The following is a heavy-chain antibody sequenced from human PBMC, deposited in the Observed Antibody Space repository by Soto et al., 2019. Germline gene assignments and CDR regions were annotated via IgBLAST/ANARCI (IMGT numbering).Heavy chain of an antibody. Sequence: QVQLVESGGGVVQPGRSLRLSCAASGFTFSTYGMHWVRQAPGKGLEWVALISFDGGTKYYADSVKGRFTISRDNSKNTLYLQMNSLRGEDSAVYYCAKGKQPAYDYGMDVWGQGTTVTVSS. CDR1: GFTFSTYG. D-gene: IGHD6-13*01. V-gene: IGHV3-30*18. CDR2: ISFDGGTK. CDR3: AKGKQPAYDYGMDV. J-gene: IGHJ6*02.